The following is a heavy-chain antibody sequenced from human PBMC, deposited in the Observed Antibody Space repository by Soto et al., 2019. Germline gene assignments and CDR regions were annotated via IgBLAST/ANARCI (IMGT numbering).Heavy chain of an antibody. J-gene: IGHJ6*02. CDR1: GGSLRNYN. CDR2: INHSGDT. D-gene: IGHD3-3*01. Sequence: SETLSLTCAVYGGSLRNYNWTWIRQVPGKGLEWIGEINHSGDTNYDSSLKSRVSISVDTTKNQFSLILYSVTAADTAVYSCGRGLRHSNFWNCYEFEGPYGLDVWGQGATVTVSS. V-gene: IGHV4-34*01. CDR3: GRGLRHSNFWNCYEFEGPYGLDV.